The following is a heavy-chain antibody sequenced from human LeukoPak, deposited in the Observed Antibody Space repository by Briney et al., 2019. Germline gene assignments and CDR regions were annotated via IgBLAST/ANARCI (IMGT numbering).Heavy chain of an antibody. Sequence: PGGSLRLSCAASGFTFDDYTMHWVRQAPGKGLEWVSLISWDGGSTYYADSVKGRFTISRDNAKNSLYLQMNSLRAEDTAVYYCARGRIAVAGPPFDYWGQGTLVTVSS. CDR1: GFTFDDYT. D-gene: IGHD6-19*01. V-gene: IGHV3-43*01. CDR3: ARGRIAVAGPPFDY. J-gene: IGHJ4*02. CDR2: ISWDGGST.